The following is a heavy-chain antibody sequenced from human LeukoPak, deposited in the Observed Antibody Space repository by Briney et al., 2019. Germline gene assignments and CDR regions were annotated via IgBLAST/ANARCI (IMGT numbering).Heavy chain of an antibody. J-gene: IGHJ4*02. CDR3: ASTESSSSPLFN. V-gene: IGHV1-8*03. D-gene: IGHD6-6*01. Sequence: GASVKVSCKASGYTFTSYDINWVRQATGQGLEWMGWMNPNSGNTGYAQKFQGRVTITRNTSISTAYMELSILRSEDTAVYYCASTESSSSPLFNWGQGTLVTVSS. CDR2: MNPNSGNT. CDR1: GYTFTSYD.